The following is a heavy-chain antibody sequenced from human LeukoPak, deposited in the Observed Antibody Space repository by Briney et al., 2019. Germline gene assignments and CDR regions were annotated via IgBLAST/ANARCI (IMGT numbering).Heavy chain of an antibody. J-gene: IGHJ3*02. CDR3: ARLWGGIVPADDAFDI. Sequence: LGESLKISCKGSGYIFTSYSIAWVRQMPGKGLEWMGVIYPYDSEIRYSPSFQGQVTISADKSISTAYLQWSSLKASDTAMYYCARLWGGIVPADDAFDIWGQGTMVTVSS. D-gene: IGHD2-2*01. CDR2: IYPYDSEI. CDR1: GYIFTSYS. V-gene: IGHV5-51*01.